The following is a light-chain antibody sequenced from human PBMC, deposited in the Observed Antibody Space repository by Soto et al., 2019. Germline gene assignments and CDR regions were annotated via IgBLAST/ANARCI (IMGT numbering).Light chain of an antibody. Sequence: DIVMTQSPDSLAVSLGERATINCKSSQSVLYSSNNKNYLAWYQQKPGQPPKLLINWASTRESGVPQRFSGSGSGTDFTLTISSLQAEDGAVYYGQQYCGSPLTFGGGTKVEIK. J-gene: IGKJ4*01. CDR2: WAS. CDR1: QSVLYSSNNKNY. CDR3: QQYCGSPLT. V-gene: IGKV4-1*01.